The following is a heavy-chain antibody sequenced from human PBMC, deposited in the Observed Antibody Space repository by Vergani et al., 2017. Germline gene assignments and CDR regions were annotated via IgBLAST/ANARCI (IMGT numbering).Heavy chain of an antibody. D-gene: IGHD3-10*01. CDR2: IYYSGST. V-gene: IGHV4-39*07. CDR1: GGSISSSSYY. CDR3: ARVGRYYYGSGSYSVDY. Sequence: QLQLQESGPGLVKPSETLSLTCTVSGGSISSSSYYWGWIRQPPGKGLEWIGSIYYSGSTYYNPSLKSRVTISVDTSKNQFSLKLSSVTAADTAVYYCARVGRYYYGSGSYSVDYWGQGTLVTVSS. J-gene: IGHJ4*02.